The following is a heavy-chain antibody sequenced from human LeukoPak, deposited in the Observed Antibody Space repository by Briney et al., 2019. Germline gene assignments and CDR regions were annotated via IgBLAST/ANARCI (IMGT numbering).Heavy chain of an antibody. CDR3: ARLSVPDVEGAFDI. D-gene: IGHD2-2*01. CDR1: GGSFSGYY. J-gene: IGHJ3*02. CDR2: ISHSGST. V-gene: IGHV4-34*01. Sequence: SETLSLTCAVYGGSFSGYYWSWIRQPPGKGLEWIGEISHSGSTNYNPSLKSRVTISVDTSKNQFSLRLSSVTAADTAIYYCARLSVPDVEGAFDIWGQGTLVTVSS.